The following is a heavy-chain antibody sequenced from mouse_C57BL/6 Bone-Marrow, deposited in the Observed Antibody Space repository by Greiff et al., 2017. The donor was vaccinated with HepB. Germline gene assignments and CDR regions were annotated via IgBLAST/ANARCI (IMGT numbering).Heavy chain of an antibody. Sequence: EVHLVESGGGLVKPGGSLKLSCAASGFTFSSYAMSWVRQTPEKRLEWVATISDGGSYTYYPDNVKGRFTISRDNAKNNLYLQMSHLKSEDTAMYYCARDPGTRGFAYWGQGTLVTVSA. CDR3: ARDPGTRGFAY. J-gene: IGHJ3*01. CDR1: GFTFSSYA. D-gene: IGHD4-1*01. CDR2: ISDGGSYT. V-gene: IGHV5-4*01.